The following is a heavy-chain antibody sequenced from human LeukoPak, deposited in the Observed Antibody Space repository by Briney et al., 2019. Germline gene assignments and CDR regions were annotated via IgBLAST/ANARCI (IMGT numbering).Heavy chain of an antibody. J-gene: IGHJ6*02. D-gene: IGHD2/OR15-2a*01. CDR2: ISYDGSNK. V-gene: IGHV3-30-3*01. CDR3: ARERVLDYYYYGMDV. Sequence: PGGSLRLSCAASGFTFSSYVMHWVRQAPGKGLEWVAVISYDGSNKYYADSVKGRFTISRDNSKNTLYLQMNSLRAEDTAVYYCARERVLDYYYYGMDVWGQGTTVTVSS. CDR1: GFTFSSYV.